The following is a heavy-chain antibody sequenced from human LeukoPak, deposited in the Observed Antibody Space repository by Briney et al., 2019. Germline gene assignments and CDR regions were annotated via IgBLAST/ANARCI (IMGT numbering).Heavy chain of an antibody. V-gene: IGHV3-30*04. D-gene: IGHD2-15*01. J-gene: IGHJ4*02. Sequence: PGRSLRLSCAASGFTFSSYAMHWVRQAPGKGLEWVAVISYDGSDKYYADSVKGRFTISRDNSKNTLYLQMNSLRAEDTAVYYCARLVVVAATPGLDYWGQGTLVTVSS. CDR2: ISYDGSDK. CDR3: ARLVVVAATPGLDY. CDR1: GFTFSSYA.